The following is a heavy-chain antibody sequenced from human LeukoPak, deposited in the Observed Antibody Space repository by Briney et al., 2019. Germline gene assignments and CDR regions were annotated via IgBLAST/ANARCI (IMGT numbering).Heavy chain of an antibody. CDR1: GGSFSGYY. CDR2: INHSGST. Sequence: PSETLSLTCAVYGGSFSGYYWSWIRQPPGKGLEWIGEINHSGSTNYNPSLKSRVTISVDTSKIQFSLKLSSVTAADTAVYYCARVSGRIAVAGTAPIDYWGQGTLVTVSS. D-gene: IGHD6-19*01. CDR3: ARVSGRIAVAGTAPIDY. V-gene: IGHV4-34*01. J-gene: IGHJ4*02.